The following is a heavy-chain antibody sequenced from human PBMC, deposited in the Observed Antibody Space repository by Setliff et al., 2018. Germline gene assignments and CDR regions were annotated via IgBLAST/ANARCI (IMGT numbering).Heavy chain of an antibody. D-gene: IGHD6-19*01. CDR2: INSDGSST. CDR1: GFTFSSYW. V-gene: IGHV3-74*01. Sequence: PGGSLRLSCAASGFTFSSYWMHWVRQAPGKGLVWVSRINSDGSSTSYADSVKGRFTISRDDSKNTLYLQMNSLRPEDTAVYYCAKDSLSGWSAVDYWGQGTLVTVSS. J-gene: IGHJ4*02. CDR3: AKDSLSGWSAVDY.